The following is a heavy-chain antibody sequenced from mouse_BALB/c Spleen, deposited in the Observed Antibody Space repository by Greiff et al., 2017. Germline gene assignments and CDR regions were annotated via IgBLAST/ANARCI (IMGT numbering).Heavy chain of an antibody. CDR1: GYSITSGYI. D-gene: IGHD1-1*01. CDR2: IHYSGST. CDR3: ARGGVVGDY. J-gene: IGHJ2*01. Sequence: EVKVEESGPDLVEPSQSLSLTCTVTGYSITSGYIWHWIRQFPGDKLEWMGYIHYSGSTNYNPSLKSLISITRNTSNNQFFLQLNSVTTEATATYYCARGGVVGDYWGQGTTLTVSS. V-gene: IGHV3-1*02.